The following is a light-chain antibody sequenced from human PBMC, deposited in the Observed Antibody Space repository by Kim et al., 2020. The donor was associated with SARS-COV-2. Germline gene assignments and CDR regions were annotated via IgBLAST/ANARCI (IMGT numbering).Light chain of an antibody. CDR1: SNDVGGYNY. J-gene: IGLJ2*01. CDR3: CSYAGSYTV. CDR2: DVS. V-gene: IGLV2-11*03. Sequence: PEKSVTISCTGTSNDVGGYNYVSWYQQHPGKAPKLMIYDVSNRPSGVPDRFSGSKSGNTASLTISGLQPEDEADYYCCSYAGSYTVFGGGTQLTVL.